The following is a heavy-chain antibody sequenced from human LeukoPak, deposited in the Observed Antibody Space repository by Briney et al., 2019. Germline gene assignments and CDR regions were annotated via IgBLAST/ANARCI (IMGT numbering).Heavy chain of an antibody. J-gene: IGHJ2*01. Sequence: ASVKASCKASGYTFTSYYMHWVRQAPGQGLEWMGIINPSGGSTSYAQKFQGRVTMTRDTSTSTVYMELSSLRSEDTAVYYCARGVGPPAYCRGDCFSGYFDLWGRRTLVTVSS. V-gene: IGHV1-46*03. CDR1: GYTFTSYY. CDR3: ARGVGPPAYCRGDCFSGYFDL. CDR2: INPSGGST. D-gene: IGHD2-21*01.